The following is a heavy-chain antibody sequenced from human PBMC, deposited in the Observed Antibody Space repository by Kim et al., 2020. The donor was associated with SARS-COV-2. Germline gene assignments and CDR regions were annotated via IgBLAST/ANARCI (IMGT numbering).Heavy chain of an antibody. J-gene: IGHJ6*02. D-gene: IGHD3-9*01. CDR1: GFTFSSYA. CDR2: ISSNGGST. Sequence: GGSLRLSCAASGFTFSSYAMHWVRQAPGKGLEYVSAISSNGGSTYYANSVKGRFTISRDNSKNTLYLQMGSLRAEDMAVYYCARGPGYYDILTGYKYYYGMDVWGQGTTVTVSS. V-gene: IGHV3-64*01. CDR3: ARGPGYYDILTGYKYYYGMDV.